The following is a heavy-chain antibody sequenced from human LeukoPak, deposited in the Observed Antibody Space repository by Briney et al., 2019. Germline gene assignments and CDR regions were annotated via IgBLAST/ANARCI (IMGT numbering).Heavy chain of an antibody. CDR3: ARDLRYYYGSGSYPFGY. V-gene: IGHV3-21*01. CDR2: IRSSSSYI. CDR1: GFTFSSYS. Sequence: PGGSLRLSCAASGFTFSSYSMNWVRQAPGKGLEWVSSIRSSSSYIYYADSVKGRFSISRDNAKNSLYLQMNSLRAEDTAVYYCARDLRYYYGSGSYPFGYWGQGTLVTVSS. J-gene: IGHJ4*02. D-gene: IGHD3-10*01.